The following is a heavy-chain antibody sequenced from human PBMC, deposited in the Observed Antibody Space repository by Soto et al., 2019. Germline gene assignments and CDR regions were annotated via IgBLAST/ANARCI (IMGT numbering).Heavy chain of an antibody. D-gene: IGHD3-16*02. Sequence: EVQLLESGRGLVQPGGSLRLSCAASGFTFSSYAMSWVRQAPGKGLEWVSAISGSGGSTYYADSVKGRFTISRDNSKNTLYLQMNSLRAEDTAVYYCAKLFRAYDYIWGSYRHAFDIWGQGTMVTVSS. V-gene: IGHV3-23*01. J-gene: IGHJ3*02. CDR3: AKLFRAYDYIWGSYRHAFDI. CDR2: ISGSGGST. CDR1: GFTFSSYA.